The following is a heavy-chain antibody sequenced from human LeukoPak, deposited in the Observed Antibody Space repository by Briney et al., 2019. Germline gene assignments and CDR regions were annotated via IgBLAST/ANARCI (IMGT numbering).Heavy chain of an antibody. Sequence: GGSLRLSCAASGFMFSSRAMSWVRQAPGKGLEWVSFISDTGDTTHYADSVKGRFAISRDTSRNTLYLQMNSLRAEDTAVYYCAKDRGTGWFPDFDSWGQGTLVTVSS. CDR2: ISDTGDTT. V-gene: IGHV3-23*01. D-gene: IGHD6-19*01. CDR3: AKDRGTGWFPDFDS. J-gene: IGHJ4*02. CDR1: GFMFSSRA.